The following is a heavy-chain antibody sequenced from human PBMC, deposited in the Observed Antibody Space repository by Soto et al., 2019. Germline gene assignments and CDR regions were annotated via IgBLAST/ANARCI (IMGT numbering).Heavy chain of an antibody. CDR3: ARAIQIYYYYYMDV. J-gene: IGHJ6*03. V-gene: IGHV3-48*01. CDR1: GFTFSSYS. Sequence: GGSLRLSCAASGFTFSSYSMNWVRQAPGKGLEWVSYISSSSSTIYYADSVKGRFTISRDNDKNSLYLQMNSLRAEATAVYYCARAIQIYYYYYMDVWGKGTTVTVSS. CDR2: ISSSSSTI. D-gene: IGHD5-18*01.